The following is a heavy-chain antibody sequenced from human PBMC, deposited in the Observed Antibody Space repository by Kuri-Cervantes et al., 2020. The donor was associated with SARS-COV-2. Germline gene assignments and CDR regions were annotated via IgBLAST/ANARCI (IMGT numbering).Heavy chain of an antibody. Sequence: GSLRLSCTVSGGSISSYYWGWIRQPPGKGLEWIGSIYYSGSTYYNPSLKSRVTISVDTSKNQFPLKLSSVTAADTAVYYCASLLSYYDYVWGSYRYYYFDYWGQGTLVTVSS. CDR3: ASLLSYYDYVWGSYRYYYFDY. CDR1: GGSISSYY. J-gene: IGHJ4*02. CDR2: IYYSGST. V-gene: IGHV4-39*01. D-gene: IGHD3-16*02.